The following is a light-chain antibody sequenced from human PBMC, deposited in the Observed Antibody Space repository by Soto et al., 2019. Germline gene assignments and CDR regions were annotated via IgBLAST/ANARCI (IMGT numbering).Light chain of an antibody. V-gene: IGKV1-6*01. CDR3: LQDYNYPWT. CDR1: QGIRND. CDR2: AAS. J-gene: IGKJ1*01. Sequence: AIQMTQSPSSLSASVGDRVTITCRASQGIRNDLGWYQQKPGKAPKLLIYAASSLQSGVPSRFSGSGSGTDFILTISSLQPEDFANYYCLQDYNYPWTFGQGTKVEIK.